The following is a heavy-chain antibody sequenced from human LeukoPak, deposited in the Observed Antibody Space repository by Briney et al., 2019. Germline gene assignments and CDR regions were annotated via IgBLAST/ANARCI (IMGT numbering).Heavy chain of an antibody. J-gene: IGHJ5*02. CDR1: GFTFSSYA. D-gene: IGHD6-19*01. CDR2: ISYDGSNK. Sequence: GRSLRLSCAASGFTFSSYAMHWVRQAPGKGLEWVAVISYDGSNKYYADSVKGRFTISRDNSKNTLYLQMSSLRAEDTAVYYCARDMRVAGIGNWFDPWGQGTLVTVSS. CDR3: ARDMRVAGIGNWFDP. V-gene: IGHV3-30*04.